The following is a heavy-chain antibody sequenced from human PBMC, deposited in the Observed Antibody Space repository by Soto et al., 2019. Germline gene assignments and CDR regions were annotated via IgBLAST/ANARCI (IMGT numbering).Heavy chain of an antibody. D-gene: IGHD2-15*01. Sequence: QVQLQESGPGLVKPSGTLSLTCAVSGGSISSDNWWSWVRQPPGKGLEWMGEIYHTGGTFYHPSRRIRVTVSLDKANNQFSLRLTSVTAADTAVYYCAENTCYGGRCETAFHIWGQGTTVTVSP. J-gene: IGHJ3*02. CDR1: GGSISSDNW. CDR2: IYHTGGT. V-gene: IGHV4-4*02. CDR3: AENTCYGGRCETAFHI.